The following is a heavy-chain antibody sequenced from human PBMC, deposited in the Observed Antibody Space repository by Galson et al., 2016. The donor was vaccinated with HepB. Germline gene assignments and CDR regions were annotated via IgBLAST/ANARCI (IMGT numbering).Heavy chain of an antibody. V-gene: IGHV4-61*01. Sequence: TLSLTCSVSGGSVNSGTYYWSWIRQSPLKGLEWIGYIYFIGSTKYHPFLKSRVTISVDTSKNQFSLKMSSVTPADTAVYYCAGGIVANYYFDSWGQGALVTVSS. CDR1: GGSVNSGTYY. J-gene: IGHJ4*02. D-gene: IGHD1-26*01. CDR2: IYFIGST. CDR3: AGGIVANYYFDS.